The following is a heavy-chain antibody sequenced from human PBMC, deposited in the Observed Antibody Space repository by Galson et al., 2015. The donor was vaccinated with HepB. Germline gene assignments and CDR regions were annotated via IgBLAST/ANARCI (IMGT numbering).Heavy chain of an antibody. V-gene: IGHV1-3*01. J-gene: IGHJ5*01. Sequence: SVKVSCKASGYSFTSKAMYWVRQAPGQRLEWMGWINAGNGNTKYSQKFQGRVTIITDTSANTVYMDLSSLGSEDTAVYYCARGCNGCNWFDSWGQGTLVTVSS. CDR3: ARGCNGCNWFDS. CDR2: INAGNGNT. D-gene: IGHD5-12*01. CDR1: GYSFTSKA.